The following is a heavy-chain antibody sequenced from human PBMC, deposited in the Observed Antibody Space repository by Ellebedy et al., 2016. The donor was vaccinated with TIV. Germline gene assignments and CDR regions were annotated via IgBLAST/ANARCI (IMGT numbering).Heavy chain of an antibody. V-gene: IGHV4-59*11. CDR3: VRGPYDDTGYFRRFDP. J-gene: IGHJ5*02. CDR2: ISYSGTT. CDR1: GDSMSRHY. Sequence: MPSETLSLTCSVSGDSMSRHYWSWIRQPPGKGLEWIGYISYSGTTNYMSSLKIRLTISRDTSKNQFSMKLSSVTAADTALYYCVRGPYDDTGYFRRFDPWGQGTQVTVSS. D-gene: IGHD3-22*01.